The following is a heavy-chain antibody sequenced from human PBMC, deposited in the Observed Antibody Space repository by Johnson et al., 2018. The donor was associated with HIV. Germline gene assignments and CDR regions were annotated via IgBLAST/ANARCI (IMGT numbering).Heavy chain of an antibody. CDR2: INWNGGST. J-gene: IGHJ3*02. D-gene: IGHD1-7*01. V-gene: IGHV3-20*03. CDR3: AKGKGGTTSPIHDAFDI. Sequence: SGINWNGGSTGYADSVKGRFTISRDNAKNSLYLQMNSLRAEDTALYYCAKGKGGTTSPIHDAFDIWGQGTMVTVSS.